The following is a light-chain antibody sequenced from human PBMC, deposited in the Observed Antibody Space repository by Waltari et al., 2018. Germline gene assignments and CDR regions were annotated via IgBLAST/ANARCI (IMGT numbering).Light chain of an antibody. CDR3: QQSDIAPLT. J-gene: IGKJ4*01. V-gene: IGKV1-39*01. Sequence: DIQMTQCQFSLSASVGDRVTITCRANQNIGSYFNWFQQTPGKAPKFLIYTASSLQSGVPSRFSGSGSGTDFTLTISSLQPEDFATYYCQQSDIAPLTFGGGTKIEIK. CDR1: QNIGSY. CDR2: TAS.